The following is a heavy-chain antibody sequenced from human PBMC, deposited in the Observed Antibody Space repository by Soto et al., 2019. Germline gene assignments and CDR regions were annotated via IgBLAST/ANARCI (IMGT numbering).Heavy chain of an antibody. CDR2: ISSSSSYI. Sequence: ESGGGLVKPGGSLRLSCAASGFTFSSYSMNWVRQAPGKGLEWVSSISSSSSYIYYADSVKGRFTISRDNAKNSLYLQMNSLRAEDTAVYYCARSSSWYRDWFDPWGQGTLVTVSS. CDR3: ARSSSWYRDWFDP. J-gene: IGHJ5*02. V-gene: IGHV3-21*01. D-gene: IGHD6-13*01. CDR1: GFTFSSYS.